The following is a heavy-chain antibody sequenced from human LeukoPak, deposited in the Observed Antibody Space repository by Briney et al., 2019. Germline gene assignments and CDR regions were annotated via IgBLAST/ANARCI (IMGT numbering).Heavy chain of an antibody. J-gene: IGHJ4*02. Sequence: SETLSLTCTVSGGSISSSSYYWGWIRQPPGKGLEWIGSIYYSGSTYYNPSLKSRVTISVDTSKNQFSLKLSSVTAADTAVYYCAKDPPVPGIAVAGYFDYWGQGTLVTVSS. CDR2: IYYSGST. D-gene: IGHD6-19*01. CDR1: GGSISSSSYY. CDR3: AKDPPVPGIAVAGYFDY. V-gene: IGHV4-39*07.